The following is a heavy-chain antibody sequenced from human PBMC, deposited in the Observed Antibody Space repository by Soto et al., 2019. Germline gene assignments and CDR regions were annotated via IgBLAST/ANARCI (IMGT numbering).Heavy chain of an antibody. Sequence: SETLSLTCTVSGGSISNYYWSWIRQPPGKGLEWIGYIHYSGNTKYNPSLKSRVTISADTSKNQFSLKLSSVTAADTAVYYCARGHYDFWSGYFATIDYWGHGTLVTVSS. CDR3: ARGHYDFWSGYFATIDY. J-gene: IGHJ4*01. CDR2: IHYSGNT. D-gene: IGHD3-3*01. CDR1: GGSISNYY. V-gene: IGHV4-59*08.